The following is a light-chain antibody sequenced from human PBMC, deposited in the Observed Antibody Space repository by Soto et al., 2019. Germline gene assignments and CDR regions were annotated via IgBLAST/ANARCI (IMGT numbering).Light chain of an antibody. Sequence: QSALPPPASVSGSPGQSITVSCTGTSSDVGAYDYVSWYQHHPGKAPKLIIYDVSYRPSGVSSRFSGSKSGNTASLTISGLQAEDEADYYCSSYTSRSTLVFGTGTKLTVL. CDR3: SSYTSRSTLV. CDR2: DVS. CDR1: SSDVGAYDY. V-gene: IGLV2-14*03. J-gene: IGLJ1*01.